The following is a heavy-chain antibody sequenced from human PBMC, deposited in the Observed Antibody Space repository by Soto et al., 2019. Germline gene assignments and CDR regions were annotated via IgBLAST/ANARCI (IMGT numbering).Heavy chain of an antibody. V-gene: IGHV3-21*01. CDR2: ISATSNHI. D-gene: IGHD3-3*01. CDR1: DFTFSTYS. J-gene: IGHJ6*02. Sequence: GGSLRLSCVGSDFTFSTYSMNWVRQAPGKGLEWVAYISATSNHIYYEDSLKGRFTISRENAKSSLYLHMKSLRAEYTALYFCARDSITIFGGGMDVWGQATTVTVSS. CDR3: ARDSITIFGGGMDV.